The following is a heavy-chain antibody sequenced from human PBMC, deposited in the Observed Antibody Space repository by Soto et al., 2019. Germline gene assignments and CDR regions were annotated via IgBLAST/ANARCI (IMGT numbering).Heavy chain of an antibody. V-gene: IGHV1-2*02. Sequence: ASVKVSCKASGYTFTAHSMNWVRQAPGQELEWMGWINTHSGDTKYVEKFQGRVTMTRDTSISTDYMELSSLRSVDTAVYHCAGVNIVSYHHGHFDYWCQGA. CDR3: AGVNIVSYHHGHFDY. J-gene: IGHJ4*02. CDR1: GYTFTAHS. CDR2: INTHSGDT. D-gene: IGHD2-21*01.